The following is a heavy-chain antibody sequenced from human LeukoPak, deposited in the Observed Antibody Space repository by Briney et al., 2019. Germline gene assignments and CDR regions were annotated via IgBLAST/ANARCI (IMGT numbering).Heavy chain of an antibody. Sequence: GGSLRLSCAASGFTFSSYWMSWVRQAPGKGLEWVAVISYDGSNKYYADSVKGRFTISRDNSKNTLYLQMNSLRAEDTAVYYCARSPFGVVRYYFDYWGQGTLVTVSS. V-gene: IGHV3-30-3*01. CDR1: GFTFSSYW. D-gene: IGHD3-3*01. J-gene: IGHJ4*02. CDR2: ISYDGSNK. CDR3: ARSPFGVVRYYFDY.